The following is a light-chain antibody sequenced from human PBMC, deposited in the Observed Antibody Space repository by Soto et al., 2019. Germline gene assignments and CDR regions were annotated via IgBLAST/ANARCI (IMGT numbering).Light chain of an antibody. J-gene: IGKJ1*01. CDR3: LQHNSYPWT. CDR2: GAS. CDR1: QGIRND. V-gene: IGKV1-17*01. Sequence: DIQMTQSPSSLSASVGDRVTITCRSRQGIRNDLGWCQQKPGKAPKLLIYGASSLQSGVPSRFSVSGPGTEFTLTISSPQPEDLATYYCLQHNSYPWTFGQGTKVEIK.